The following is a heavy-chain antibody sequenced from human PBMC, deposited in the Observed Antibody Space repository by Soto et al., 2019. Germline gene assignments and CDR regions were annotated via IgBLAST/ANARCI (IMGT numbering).Heavy chain of an antibody. V-gene: IGHV3-30*18. Sequence: QVQLVESGGGVVQPGRSLRLSCAASGFSFRYYGMHWVRQAPGKGLEWVALISYDGSDEYYADSVKGRFTISSDNANNTLYLQMNSPKSEDTAVYYCAKDRRDYGGNIFDYWGQGTVVTVSS. D-gene: IGHD4-17*01. CDR2: ISYDGSDE. CDR1: GFSFRYYG. J-gene: IGHJ4*02. CDR3: AKDRRDYGGNIFDY.